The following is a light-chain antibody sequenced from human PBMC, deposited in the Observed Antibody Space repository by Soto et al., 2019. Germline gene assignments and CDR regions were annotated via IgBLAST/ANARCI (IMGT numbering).Light chain of an antibody. Sequence: DIQMTQSPSSLTASVGDRVTITCRASQSTSNNLSWYQQRPGKAPKFLIYVASTLQRGVPSRFSGSGSGTDFSLTISRLQPEDFATYFCQQTFRPPYTFGQGTTLEIK. V-gene: IGKV1-39*01. CDR2: VAS. J-gene: IGKJ2*01. CDR1: QSTSNN. CDR3: QQTFRPPYT.